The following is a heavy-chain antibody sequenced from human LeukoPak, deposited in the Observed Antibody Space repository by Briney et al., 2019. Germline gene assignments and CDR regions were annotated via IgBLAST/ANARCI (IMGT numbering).Heavy chain of an antibody. CDR3: ARGVDILTGRDAFDI. V-gene: IGHV1-69*13. D-gene: IGHD3-9*01. Sequence: SVKVSCKASGGTFSSYAISWVRQAPGQGLEWMGGIIPIFGTANYAQKFQGRVTITADESTSTAYMELSSLRSEDTAVYYCARGVDILTGRDAFDIWGQGTMVTVSS. CDR2: IIPIFGTA. J-gene: IGHJ3*02. CDR1: GGTFSSYA.